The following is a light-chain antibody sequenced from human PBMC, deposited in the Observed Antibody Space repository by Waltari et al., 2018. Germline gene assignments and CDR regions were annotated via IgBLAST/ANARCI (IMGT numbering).Light chain of an antibody. CDR3: HHYGGSLPNT. Sequence: EIVLTQSPGSLSLSHGERATLPSRASQGVDSTYLAWYQKKPGQAPRLLIFAASSSATGIPDRFSGGGSGTDFTLTISRLEPEDFAVYYCHHYGGSLPNTFGQGTKLEIK. V-gene: IGKV3-20*01. J-gene: IGKJ2*01. CDR2: AAS. CDR1: QGVDSTY.